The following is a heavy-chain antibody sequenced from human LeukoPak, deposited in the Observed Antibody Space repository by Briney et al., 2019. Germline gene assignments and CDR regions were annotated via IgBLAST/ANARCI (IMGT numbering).Heavy chain of an antibody. CDR2: IDWDDDK. CDR3: ARIGGSGRYYSDY. Sequence: SGPALVKPTQTLTLTGTFSGFSLSSSGMCVSWIRQPPGKALEWLARIDWDDDKFYSTSLKTRLTIFKDTSKNQVVLTMTNMDPEDTATYYCARIGGSGRYYSDYWGQGTLVTASS. J-gene: IGHJ4*02. V-gene: IGHV2-70*17. D-gene: IGHD1-26*01. CDR1: GFSLSSSGMC.